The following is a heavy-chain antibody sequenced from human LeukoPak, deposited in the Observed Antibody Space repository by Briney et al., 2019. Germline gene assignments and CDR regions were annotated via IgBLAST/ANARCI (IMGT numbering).Heavy chain of an antibody. Sequence: GGSLRLSCAASEFTFSSYNMNWVRQAPGKGLEWVSCISTNSDTVLYADSVKGRFTISRDNAKNSLYLQMNSLRAEDTAVYYCASKVDHTFGWGQGTLVIVSS. D-gene: IGHD2/OR15-2a*01. CDR1: EFTFSSYN. J-gene: IGHJ4*02. V-gene: IGHV3-48*01. CDR2: ISTNSDTV. CDR3: ASKVDHTFG.